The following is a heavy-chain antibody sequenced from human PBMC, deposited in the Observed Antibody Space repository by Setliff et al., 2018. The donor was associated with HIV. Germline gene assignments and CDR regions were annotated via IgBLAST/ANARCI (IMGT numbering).Heavy chain of an antibody. CDR2: IYTSGST. D-gene: IGHD5-18*01. J-gene: IGHJ5*02. V-gene: IGHV4-4*07. CDR1: GGSFGVYR. Sequence: SETLSLTCTISGGSFGVYRWSWIRQSAGRGLEWIGRIYTSGSTNYNPSLKSRVTMSVDTSKNQFSLKLTSVTAADTAVYYCARRWGIRGYSSWGQGTLVTVSS. CDR3: ARRWGIRGYSS.